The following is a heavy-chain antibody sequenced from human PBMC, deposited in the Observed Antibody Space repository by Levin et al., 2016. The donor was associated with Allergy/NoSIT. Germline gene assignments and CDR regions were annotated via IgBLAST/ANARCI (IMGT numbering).Heavy chain of an antibody. CDR2: ISSSSSYI. V-gene: IGHV3-21*01. J-gene: IGHJ6*02. D-gene: IGHD6-13*01. Sequence: WIRQPPGKGLEWVSSISSSSSYIYYADSVKGRFTISRDNAKNSLYLQMNSLRAEDTAVYYCARGSSWYVLYYYYGMDVWGQGTTVTVSS. CDR3: ARGSSWYVLYYYYGMDV.